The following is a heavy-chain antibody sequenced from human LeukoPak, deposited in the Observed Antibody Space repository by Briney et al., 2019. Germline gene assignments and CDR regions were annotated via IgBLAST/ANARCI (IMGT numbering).Heavy chain of an antibody. CDR3: ARRNYPYYFDY. CDR2: ISCAVGN. Sequence: SETLSLTCTVSLASISNSNYCWGWIRQPPGKGLGWIGTISCAVGNYHNPSLQTRLTTSVDTSSNQFSLKLSSVTAADTAVYYCARRNYPYYFDYWGQRTLVTVSS. CDR1: LASISNSNYC. J-gene: IGHJ4*02. D-gene: IGHD2/OR15-2a*01. V-gene: IGHV4-39*01.